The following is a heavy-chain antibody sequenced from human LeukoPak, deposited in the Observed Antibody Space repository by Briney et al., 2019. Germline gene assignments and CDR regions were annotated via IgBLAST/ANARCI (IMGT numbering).Heavy chain of an antibody. J-gene: IGHJ4*02. Sequence: PGGSLRLSCAASGFTFSSYSMDWVRQAPGKGLEWVSSISSSSSYIYYADSVKGRFTISRDNAKNSLYLQMNSLRAEDTAVNYCASLRIQPSDYWGQGTLVTVSS. V-gene: IGHV3-21*01. D-gene: IGHD5-18*01. CDR3: ASLRIQPSDY. CDR1: GFTFSSYS. CDR2: ISSSSSYI.